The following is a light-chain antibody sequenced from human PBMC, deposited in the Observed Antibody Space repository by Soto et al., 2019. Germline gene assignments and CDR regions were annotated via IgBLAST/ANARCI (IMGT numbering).Light chain of an antibody. V-gene: IGKV1-5*01. CDR3: QQYNSLWT. Sequence: EIQMTQSPSTLSASVGARVTITCRASQSISSWLAWYQQKPGKAPKLLIYDASSLESGVPSRFSGSGSGTEFTLTISSLQPDDFATYYCQQYNSLWTFGQGTKVDIK. J-gene: IGKJ1*01. CDR1: QSISSW. CDR2: DAS.